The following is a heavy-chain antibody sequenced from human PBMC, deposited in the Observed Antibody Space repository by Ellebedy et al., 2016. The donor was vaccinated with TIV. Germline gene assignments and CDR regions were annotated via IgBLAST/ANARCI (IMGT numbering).Heavy chain of an antibody. D-gene: IGHD2-21*02. CDR1: GYTFTSYG. Sequence: AASVKVSCKASGYTFTSYGISWVRQAPGQGLEWMGWISGYNGNTNYAQKLQGRVTMTTDTSTSTAYMELRSLRSDDTAVYYCARGPPAYCGGDCYSHYFDYWGQGTLVTVSS. V-gene: IGHV1-18*01. CDR2: ISGYNGNT. CDR3: ARGPPAYCGGDCYSHYFDY. J-gene: IGHJ4*02.